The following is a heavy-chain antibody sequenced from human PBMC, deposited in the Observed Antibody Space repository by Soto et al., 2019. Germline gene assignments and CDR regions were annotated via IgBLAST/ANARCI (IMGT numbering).Heavy chain of an antibody. V-gene: IGHV4-61*08. CDR1: GAALSSGGYF. D-gene: IGHD6-19*01. J-gene: IGHJ5*02. Sequence: SSETLSLTCTVSGAALSSGGYFSTWVRQPPGKGLEWLGYIYYSGGTNYNPSLKSRVTISLDRSKSQFSLRLISVTAADTAVYYCTREQSDDNYFDPWGQGTLVTVSS. CDR3: TREQSDDNYFDP. CDR2: IYYSGGT.